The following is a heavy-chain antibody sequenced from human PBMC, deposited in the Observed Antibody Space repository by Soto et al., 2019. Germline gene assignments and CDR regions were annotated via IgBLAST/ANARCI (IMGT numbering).Heavy chain of an antibody. J-gene: IGHJ5*02. CDR2: INHSGST. CDR1: GGSFSGYY. Sequence: PSETLSLTCAVYGGSFSGYYWSWIRQLPGKGMEWIGEINHSGSTNYNPSLKSRVTISVDTSKNQFSLKLSSVTAADTAVYYCGRVRFPNRSCYSRWFDPWVQRSRVTVSP. V-gene: IGHV4-34*01. D-gene: IGHD2-15*01. CDR3: GRVRFPNRSCYSRWFDP.